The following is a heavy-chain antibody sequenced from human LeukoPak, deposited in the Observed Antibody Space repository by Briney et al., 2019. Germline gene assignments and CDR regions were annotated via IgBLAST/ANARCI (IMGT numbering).Heavy chain of an antibody. V-gene: IGHV4-59*01. J-gene: IGHJ3*02. CDR2: ISRSGDT. CDR3: AKDRGGGRDAFDI. Sequence: PSQTLSLTSRVSGDSLSIYAWSCIRRPPGKGLEWIGDISRSGDTNYSPSLKSRLTISVDMSKNQFSLKLRSVTAADTAVYYCAKDRGGGRDAFDIWGQGTVVTVSS. CDR1: GDSLSIYA. D-gene: IGHD3-10*01.